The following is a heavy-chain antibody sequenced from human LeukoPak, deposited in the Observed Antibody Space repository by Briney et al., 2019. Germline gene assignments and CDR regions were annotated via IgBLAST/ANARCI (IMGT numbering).Heavy chain of an antibody. J-gene: IGHJ4*02. D-gene: IGHD3-9*01. CDR1: GGSISSSSYY. CDR2: IYYSGST. Sequence: SETMSLTCTVSGGSISSSSYYWGWIRQPPGKGLEWIGSIYYSGSTYYNPSLKSRVTISVDTSKNQFSLKLSSVTAADTAVYYCARGPHLERYFDWFDTYYFDYWGQGTLVTVSS. CDR3: ARGPHLERYFDWFDTYYFDY. V-gene: IGHV4-39*01.